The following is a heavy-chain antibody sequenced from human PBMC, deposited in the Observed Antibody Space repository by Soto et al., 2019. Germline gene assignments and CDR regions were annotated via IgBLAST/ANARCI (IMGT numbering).Heavy chain of an antibody. J-gene: IGHJ5*02. CDR3: AKCGASNTCIPSEFVQ. D-gene: IGHD2-15*01. V-gene: IGHV3-23*01. CDR1: AFTFSNYA. Sequence: WLSMRLSCEASAFTFSNYAIAWVRQAPAKGLEYVSGITGNGDYTYLALAVKGRFTITRDNSKNTCYLQMNSLSAEDTATHFCAKCGASNTCIPSEFVQWGQRALVKVST. CDR2: ITGNGDYT.